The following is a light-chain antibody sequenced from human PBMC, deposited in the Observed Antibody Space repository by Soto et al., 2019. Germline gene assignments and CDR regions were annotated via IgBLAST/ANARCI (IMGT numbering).Light chain of an antibody. CDR2: DNN. Sequence: QSVLTQPPTASGTPGQRVTISCSGSSSNIGSNTVNWYQQLPGTAPKHLIYDNNQRPSGVPDRFSGSKSGTSASLAISGLQSEDEADYYCAAWDGSLNVVVFGGGTKLTVL. CDR3: AAWDGSLNVVV. J-gene: IGLJ2*01. CDR1: SSNIGSNT. V-gene: IGLV1-44*01.